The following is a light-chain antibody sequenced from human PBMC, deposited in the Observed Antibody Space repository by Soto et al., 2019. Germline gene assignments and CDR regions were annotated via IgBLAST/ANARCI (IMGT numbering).Light chain of an antibody. Sequence: SYELTQPPSVSVAPGQTARITCGGNNIGSKSVQWYQQKPGQAPVLVVYDDSDRPSGIPERFSGSNSGYTATLTISRVEAGDEADYYCQVWDNSIDHPVFGGGTQLTVL. CDR2: DDS. CDR1: NIGSKS. J-gene: IGLJ3*02. CDR3: QVWDNSIDHPV. V-gene: IGLV3-21*02.